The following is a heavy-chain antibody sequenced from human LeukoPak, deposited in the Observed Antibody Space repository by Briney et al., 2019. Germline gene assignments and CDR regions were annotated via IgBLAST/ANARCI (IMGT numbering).Heavy chain of an antibody. J-gene: IGHJ4*02. Sequence: SETLSLTCTVSGGSISSGSYYWSWIRQPAGKGLEWIGRIYTSGSTNYNPSLKSRVTISVDTSKNQFSLKLSSVTAADTAVYYCARGQQLWPIHYFDYWGQGTLVTASS. V-gene: IGHV4-61*02. CDR3: ARGQQLWPIHYFDY. CDR1: GGSISSGSYY. CDR2: IYTSGST. D-gene: IGHD5-18*01.